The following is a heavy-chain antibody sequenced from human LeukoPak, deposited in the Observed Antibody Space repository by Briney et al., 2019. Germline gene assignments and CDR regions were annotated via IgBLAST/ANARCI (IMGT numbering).Heavy chain of an antibody. CDR1: GGSISSHF. CDR2: IYDSGST. V-gene: IGHV4-59*11. Sequence: SETLSLTCTVSGGSISSHFWSWIRQPPGKGLEWIGYIYDSGSTNYNPSLKSRVTITVDTSKNHFSLKLTSVTAADTAVYYCARGGRRSYERYFDYWGQGTLVTVSS. CDR3: ARGGRRSYERYFDY. D-gene: IGHD1-26*01. J-gene: IGHJ4*02.